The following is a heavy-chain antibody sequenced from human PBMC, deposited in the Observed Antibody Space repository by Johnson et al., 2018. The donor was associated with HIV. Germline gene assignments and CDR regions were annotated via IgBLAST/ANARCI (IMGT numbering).Heavy chain of an antibody. J-gene: IGHJ3*02. CDR1: GFTFSSYA. D-gene: IGHD4-11*01. CDR2: ISGSGGST. CDR3: AKILSSRYTVTTLADDAFDI. V-gene: IGHV3-23*04. Sequence: VQLVESGGGLVQPGGSLRLSCAASGFTFSSYAMSWVRQAPGQGLEWVSAISGSGGSTYYADSVKGRFTISRDNSMNTLYLQMNSLRAEDTAVYYCAKILSSRYTVTTLADDAFDIWGQGTMVTVSS.